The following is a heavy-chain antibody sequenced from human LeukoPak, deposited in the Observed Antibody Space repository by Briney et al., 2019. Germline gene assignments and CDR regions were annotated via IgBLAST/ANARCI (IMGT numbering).Heavy chain of an antibody. V-gene: IGHV4-34*01. Sequence: SETLSLTCAVYGGSFSGYYWSWIRQPPGKGLEWIGEINHSGSTNYNPSLKSRVTISVDTSKNQFSLKLSSVTAADTAVYFCARVNRGRLLDAFDIWGQGTMVTVSS. D-gene: IGHD1-26*01. CDR2: INHSGST. CDR1: GGSFSGYY. J-gene: IGHJ3*02. CDR3: ARVNRGRLLDAFDI.